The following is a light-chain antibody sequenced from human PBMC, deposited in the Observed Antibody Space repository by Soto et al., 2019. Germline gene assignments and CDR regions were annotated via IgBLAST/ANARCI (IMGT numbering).Light chain of an antibody. CDR3: QQSYITPPT. Sequence: DIPMTQSPSSLSASVGDRVTITCRASQSISNYLNWYQQKPGKAPKLLIYAASSLKSGVPTRFSGGGSGTDFTLTITSLQPEDFATYSCQQSYITPPTFGPGTKVDIK. V-gene: IGKV1-39*01. J-gene: IGKJ3*01. CDR1: QSISNY. CDR2: AAS.